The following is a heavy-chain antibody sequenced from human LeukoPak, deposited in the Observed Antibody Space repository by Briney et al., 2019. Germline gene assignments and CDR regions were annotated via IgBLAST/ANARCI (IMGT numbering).Heavy chain of an antibody. CDR2: IYSGNKT. V-gene: IGHV3-66*01. Sequence: GGSLRLSCAASGFIVSDNNLSWVRQAPGKGLEWISIIYSGNKTSYTDSVKGRFIISRDNSKNTLYLQMNSLRVEDTAVYYCAREGVATAGTAYDYWGQGTLVTVSS. CDR1: GFIVSDNN. J-gene: IGHJ4*02. D-gene: IGHD1-1*01. CDR3: AREGVATAGTAYDY.